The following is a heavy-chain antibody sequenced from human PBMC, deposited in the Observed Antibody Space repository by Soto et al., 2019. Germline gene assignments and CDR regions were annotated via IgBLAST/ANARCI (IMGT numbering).Heavy chain of an antibody. CDR1: GFTFISYA. CDR2: ISGSGGST. CDR3: AKDRQWWFFDY. J-gene: IGHJ4*02. D-gene: IGHD2-15*01. V-gene: IGHV3-23*01. Sequence: PGGSLRLSCAASGFTFISYAMSWVLQAPGKGLEWVSAISGSGGSTYYADSVKGRFAISRDNSKNTLYLQMNSLRAEDTAVYYCAKDRQWWFFDYWGQGTLVPVAS.